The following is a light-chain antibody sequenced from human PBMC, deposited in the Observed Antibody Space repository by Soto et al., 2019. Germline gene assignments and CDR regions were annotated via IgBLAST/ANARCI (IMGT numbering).Light chain of an antibody. J-gene: IGLJ2*01. CDR2: DDD. CDR1: SSNIGNNY. CDR3: GTWDSSLSAGQ. V-gene: IGLV1-51*01. Sequence: VLTQPPSVSAAPGQKVTISCSGSSSNIGNNYVSWYQQLPGAAPRLLIYDDDERPSGIPDRFSGSKSGTSATLAITGLQTGDEADYYCGTWDSSLSAGQIGEGTQLTVL.